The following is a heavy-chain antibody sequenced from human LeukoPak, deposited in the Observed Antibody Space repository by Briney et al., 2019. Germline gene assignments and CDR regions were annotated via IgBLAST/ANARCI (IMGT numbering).Heavy chain of an antibody. J-gene: IGHJ5*02. CDR1: GGTFSSYA. Sequence: ASVKVSCKASGGTFSSYAISWVRQAPGQGLEWMGWMNPNSGNTGYAQKFQGRVTMTRNTSISTAYMELSSLRSEDTAVYYCARGALLLWFGESLMFDPWGQGTLVTVSS. D-gene: IGHD3-10*01. CDR3: ARGALLLWFGESLMFDP. CDR2: MNPNSGNT. V-gene: IGHV1-8*02.